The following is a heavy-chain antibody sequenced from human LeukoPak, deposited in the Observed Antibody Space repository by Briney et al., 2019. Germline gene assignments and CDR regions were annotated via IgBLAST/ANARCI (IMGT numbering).Heavy chain of an antibody. Sequence: GGSLRLSCAASGFTFSSYSMNWVRQAPGKGLEWVSSISSSSSYIYYADSVKGRFTISRDNAKNSLYLQMNSLRAEDTAVYYCARDQGTMARGVIRYGMDVWGQGTTVTVSS. CDR3: ARDQGTMARGVIRYGMDV. V-gene: IGHV3-21*01. CDR1: GFTFSSYS. CDR2: ISSSSSYI. D-gene: IGHD3-10*01. J-gene: IGHJ6*02.